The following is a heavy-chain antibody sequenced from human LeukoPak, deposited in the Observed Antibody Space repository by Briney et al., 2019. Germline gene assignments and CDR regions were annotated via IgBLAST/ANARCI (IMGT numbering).Heavy chain of an antibody. D-gene: IGHD3-16*02. CDR3: ARGLRLGELSLGFDY. CDR2: INAGNGNT. CDR1: GYTFTSYA. V-gene: IGHV1-3*01. Sequence: GASVKVSCKASGYTFTSYAMDWVRQAPGHRLEWMGWINAGNGNTKYSQKFQGRVTITRDTSASTAYMELSSLRSEDTAVYYCARGLRLGELSLGFDYWGQGTLVTVSS. J-gene: IGHJ4*02.